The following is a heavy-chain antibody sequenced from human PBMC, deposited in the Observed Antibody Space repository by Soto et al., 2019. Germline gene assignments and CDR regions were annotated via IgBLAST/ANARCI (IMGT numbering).Heavy chain of an antibody. CDR2: IIPIFGTA. V-gene: IGHV1-69*13. D-gene: IGHD6-13*01. CDR1: GGTFSSYA. J-gene: IGHJ5*02. CDR3: AREVNSSPARGSNWFDP. Sequence: ASVKVSCKASGGTFSSYAISWVRQAPGQGLEWMGGIIPIFGTANYAQKFQGRVTITADESTSTAYMELSSLRSEDTAVYYCAREVNSSPARGSNWFDPWGQGTLVTVSS.